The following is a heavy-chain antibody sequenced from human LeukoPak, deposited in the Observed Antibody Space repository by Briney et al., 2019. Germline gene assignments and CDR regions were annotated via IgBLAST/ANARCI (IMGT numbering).Heavy chain of an antibody. J-gene: IGHJ3*01. D-gene: IGHD5/OR15-5a*01. CDR1: GGSISSYY. V-gene: IGHV4-59*01. Sequence: SETLSLTCTVSGGSISSYYWNWIRQPPGKGLEWIGYIYYSGSTNYNPSLKSRVTISVDTSKNQFSLKLSSVTAADTAVYFCARVKLNSVGAFDFWGQGTMVTVSS. CDR3: ARVKLNSVGAFDF. CDR2: IYYSGST.